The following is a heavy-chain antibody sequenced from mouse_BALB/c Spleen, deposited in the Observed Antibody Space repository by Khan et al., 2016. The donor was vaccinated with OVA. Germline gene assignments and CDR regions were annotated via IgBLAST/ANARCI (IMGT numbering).Heavy chain of an antibody. J-gene: IGHJ4*01. CDR3: ARAYYRYDGYYAMDY. CDR2: IWGGGGT. CDR1: GFSLSRYN. Sequence: QVQLKQSGPGLVAPSQSLSSTCTVSGFSLSRYNIHWVRQPPGKGLEWLGVIWGGGGTDYNSTLKSRLSISKDNSKSHVFLQMNSLQTDDTAMYYCARAYYRYDGYYAMDYWGQGTSVTVSS. V-gene: IGHV2-6-4*01. D-gene: IGHD2-14*01.